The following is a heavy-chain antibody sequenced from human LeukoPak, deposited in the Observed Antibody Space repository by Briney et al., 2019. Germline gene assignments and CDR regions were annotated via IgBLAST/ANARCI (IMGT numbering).Heavy chain of an antibody. CDR3: AKDLSRAVAADWFDP. V-gene: IGHV3-23*01. J-gene: IGHJ5*02. Sequence: PGGSLRLSCAASGFTFSTSAMTWVRQAPGKGLEWVSGISASGGSTYYADSVKGRFTISRDNSKNTLYLQMTNLRAADTAVYYCAKDLSRAVAADWFDPWDQGSLVTVSS. CDR2: ISASGGST. CDR1: GFTFSTSA. D-gene: IGHD6-19*01.